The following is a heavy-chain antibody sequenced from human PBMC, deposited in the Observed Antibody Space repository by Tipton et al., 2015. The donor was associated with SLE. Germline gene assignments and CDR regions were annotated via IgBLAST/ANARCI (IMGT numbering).Heavy chain of an antibody. CDR2: ISSSSTI. Sequence: SLRLSCAASGFTFSDYYMNWVRQAPGKGLEWVSSISSSSTIYYADSVKGRFTISRDNAKNSLYLQMNSLRAEDTAVYYCAREYGTNYFDYWGQGTLVTVSS. J-gene: IGHJ4*02. CDR3: AREYGTNYFDY. D-gene: IGHD3-10*01. CDR1: GFTFSDYY. V-gene: IGHV3-69-1*01.